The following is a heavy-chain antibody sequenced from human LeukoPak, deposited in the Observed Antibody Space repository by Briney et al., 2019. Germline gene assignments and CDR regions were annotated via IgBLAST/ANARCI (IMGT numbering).Heavy chain of an antibody. J-gene: IGHJ4*02. D-gene: IGHD3-10*01. CDR2: LSPDGGRT. Sequence: ASVKLSCKPSGYTFNTFDINWVRQSTGQRLECLGWLSPDGGRTGYAPKCPGRVTMTRCSSTGTFYIELSSLRSEDTAVHYCARTRVRGVPGFDYWGEGPLVSVSS. CDR3: ARTRVRGVPGFDY. V-gene: IGHV1-8*01. CDR1: GYTFNTFD.